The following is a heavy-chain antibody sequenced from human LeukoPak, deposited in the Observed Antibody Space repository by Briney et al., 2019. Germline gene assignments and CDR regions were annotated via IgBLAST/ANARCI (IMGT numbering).Heavy chain of an antibody. Sequence: GASVKVSCKASGYTFTGYYMHWVRQAPGQGLEWMGWINPNSGGTNYAQKFHGRVTMTRDTSISTAYMERSRLRSDDTAVFYCARGSDDFWSGYSPSYWGQGTLVTVSS. D-gene: IGHD3-3*01. CDR2: INPNSGGT. J-gene: IGHJ4*02. V-gene: IGHV1-2*02. CDR1: GYTFTGYY. CDR3: ARGSDDFWSGYSPSY.